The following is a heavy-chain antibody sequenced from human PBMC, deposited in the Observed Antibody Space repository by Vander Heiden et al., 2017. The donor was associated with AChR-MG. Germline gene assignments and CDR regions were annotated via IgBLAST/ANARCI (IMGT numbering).Heavy chain of an antibody. CDR3: VVVVDDPYEI. CDR1: GDSLSNRA. D-gene: IGHD6-6*01. J-gene: IGHJ3*02. CDR2: LGGSGSGT. Sequence: EVNLLESGGGVVQSGESLRLSCAVSGDSLSNRAVSWVRQAPGGGLQWVSGLGGSGSGTHYADTVKGRFSMSRDSSSNTVYLEMSGLRVEDTAVYYCVVVVDDPYEIWGHGTMVTVST. V-gene: IGHV3-23*01.